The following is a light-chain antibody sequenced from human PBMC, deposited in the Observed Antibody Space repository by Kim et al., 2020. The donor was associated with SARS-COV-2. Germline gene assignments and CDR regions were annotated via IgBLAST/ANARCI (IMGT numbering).Light chain of an antibody. Sequence: QSVLTQPPSASGTPGQRVSISCSGSSTNIGSNYVFWYQQLPETAPQLLIYRNNQRPSGVPDRFSGSKSGTSASLAIIGLRSDDEADYYCAAWDNSLSGPVFGGGTQLTVL. J-gene: IGLJ2*01. CDR2: RNN. CDR1: STNIGSNY. V-gene: IGLV1-47*01. CDR3: AAWDNSLSGPV.